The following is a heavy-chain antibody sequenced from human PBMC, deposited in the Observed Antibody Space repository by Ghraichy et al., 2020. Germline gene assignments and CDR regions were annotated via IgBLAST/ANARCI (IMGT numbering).Heavy chain of an antibody. CDR3: ARVGYSSGWYGPDDAFDI. V-gene: IGHV3-7*01. CDR2: IKQDGSEK. D-gene: IGHD6-19*01. CDR1: GFTFSSYW. J-gene: IGHJ3*02. Sequence: GGSLRLSCAASGFTFSSYWMSWVRQAPGKGLEWVANIKQDGSEKYYVDSVKGRFTISRDNAKNSLYLQMNSLRAEDTAVYYCARVGYSSGWYGPDDAFDIWGQGTMVTVSS.